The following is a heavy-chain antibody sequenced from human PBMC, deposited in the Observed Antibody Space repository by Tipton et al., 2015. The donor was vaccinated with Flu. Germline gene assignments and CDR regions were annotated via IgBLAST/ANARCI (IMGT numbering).Heavy chain of an antibody. V-gene: IGHV4-39*07. CDR2: VSYTGQT. D-gene: IGHD2-15*01. CDR1: GASIISNTYY. CDR3: ARGAFGYDWFDP. J-gene: IGHJ5*02. Sequence: LRLSCTVSGASIISNTYYWAWIRQPPGKELEWIGTVSYTGQTYYNPSLKSRVTISVDTSKNQFSLNLSSVTAADTAVYSCARGAFGYDWFDPWGQGTLVTVSS.